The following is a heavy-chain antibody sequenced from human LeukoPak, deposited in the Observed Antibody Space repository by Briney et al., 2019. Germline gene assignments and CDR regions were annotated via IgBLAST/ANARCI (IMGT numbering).Heavy chain of an antibody. J-gene: IGHJ4*02. CDR1: GFTFSSYG. CDR3: AKNCPVAESSWYLNGCDY. D-gene: IGHD6-13*01. Sequence: GGSLRLSCAASGFTFSSYGMHWVRQAPGKGLEGVAVISYDGSNKYYADSVKGRFTISRDNSKNTLYLQMNSLRAEDTAVYYCAKNCPVAESSWYLNGCDYWGQGTLVTVSS. CDR2: ISYDGSNK. V-gene: IGHV3-30*18.